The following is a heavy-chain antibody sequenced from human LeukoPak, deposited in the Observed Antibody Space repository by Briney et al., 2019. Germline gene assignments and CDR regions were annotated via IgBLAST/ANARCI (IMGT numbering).Heavy chain of an antibody. V-gene: IGHV3-30*02. CDR1: GFTFSSYG. CDR2: IRYDGSNK. CDR3: AKRDTAMVRGYYYYYMDV. D-gene: IGHD5-18*01. Sequence: GGSLRLSCAASGFTFSSYGMHWVRQAPGKGLEWVAFIRYDGSNKYYADSVKGRFIISRDNSKNTLYLQMNSLRAEDTAVYYCAKRDTAMVRGYYYYYMDVWGKGTTVTVSS. J-gene: IGHJ6*03.